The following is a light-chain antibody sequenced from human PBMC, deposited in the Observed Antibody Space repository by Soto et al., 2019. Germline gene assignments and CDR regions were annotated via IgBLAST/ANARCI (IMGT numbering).Light chain of an antibody. V-gene: IGKV1-39*01. CDR2: AAS. CDR1: QSISTD. CDR3: QLSYSTPWT. Sequence: DIQMTQSPSSLSASVGDRVTITCRASQSISTDLNWYQRKSGQAPKLLIYAASSLQSGVPSRFSASGSGTDFTLTISSRQPEDFATYYCQLSYSTPWTFGQGTKVEIK. J-gene: IGKJ1*01.